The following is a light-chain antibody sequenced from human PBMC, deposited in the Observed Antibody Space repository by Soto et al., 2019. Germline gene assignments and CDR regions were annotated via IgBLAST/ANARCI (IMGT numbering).Light chain of an antibody. CDR2: SNN. V-gene: IGLV1-44*01. CDR1: SSNIGRNT. CDR3: AAWDDSLNGVV. J-gene: IGLJ2*01. Sequence: QSVVTQPPSASGTPGQRVTISCSGSSSNIGRNTVNWYQQIPGTAPKLLIFSNNQRPSGIPGRFSGSKSGTSASLAISGLQSEDEADYYCAAWDDSLNGVVFGGGTKLTVL.